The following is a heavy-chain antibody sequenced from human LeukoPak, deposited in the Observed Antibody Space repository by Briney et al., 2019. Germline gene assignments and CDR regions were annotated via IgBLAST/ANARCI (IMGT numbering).Heavy chain of an antibody. D-gene: IGHD2-2*01. V-gene: IGHV4-39*07. CDR3: AREVEFVVVPAATVEDY. CDR2: IYYSGST. Sequence: SQTLSLTCTVSGGSISSGSYYWSWIRQPAGKGLEWIGSIYYSGSTYYNPSLKSRVTISVDTSKNQFSLKLSSVTAADTAVYYCAREVEFVVVPAATVEDYWGQGTLVTVSS. CDR1: GGSISSGSYY. J-gene: IGHJ4*02.